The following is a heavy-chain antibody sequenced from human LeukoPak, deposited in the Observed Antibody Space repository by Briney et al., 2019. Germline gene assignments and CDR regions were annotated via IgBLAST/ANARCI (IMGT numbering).Heavy chain of an antibody. D-gene: IGHD6-13*01. J-gene: IGHJ5*02. CDR1: GYTFTSYA. CDR3: ARIQHSGSWYKNNWFDP. V-gene: IGHV7-4-1*02. Sequence: GASVKVSCKASGYTFTSYAMNWVRQAPGQGLEWMGWINTNTGNPTYAQGFTGRFVFSLDTPVSTAYLQISSLKAEDTAVYYCARIQHSGSWYKNNWFDPWGQGTLVTVSS. CDR2: INTNTGNP.